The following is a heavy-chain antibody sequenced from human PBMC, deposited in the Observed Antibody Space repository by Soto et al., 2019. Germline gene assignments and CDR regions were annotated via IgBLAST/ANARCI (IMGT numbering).Heavy chain of an antibody. CDR2: IVVGSGNT. D-gene: IGHD3-22*01. CDR1: GFTVTSSA. J-gene: IGHJ3*02. V-gene: IGHV1-58*01. Sequence: VKVSGKASGFTVTSSAVQWVRQARGQRLEWIGWIVVGSGNTNYAQKFQERVTITRDMSTSTAYMELSSLRSEDTAVYYCAADITYSSDSSRXPARSFAFDIWG. CDR3: AADITYSSDSSRXPARSFAFDI.